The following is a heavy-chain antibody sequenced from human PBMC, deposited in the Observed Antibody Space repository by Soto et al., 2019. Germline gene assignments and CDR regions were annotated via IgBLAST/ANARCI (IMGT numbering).Heavy chain of an antibody. V-gene: IGHV4-59*12. Sequence: SETLSLTCTVSGGSITNYYWSWIRQPPGKGLEWIGYIYYSGRTSYNPSLKSRVTISVDRSKNQFSLKLSSVTAADTAVYYCASGLVTTIHYWGQGTLVTVSS. CDR2: IYYSGRT. CDR3: ASGLVTTIHY. J-gene: IGHJ4*02. CDR1: GGSITNYY. D-gene: IGHD2-21*02.